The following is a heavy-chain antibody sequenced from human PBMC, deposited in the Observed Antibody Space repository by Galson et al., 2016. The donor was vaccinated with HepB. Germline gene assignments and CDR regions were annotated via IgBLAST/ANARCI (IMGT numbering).Heavy chain of an antibody. J-gene: IGHJ3*02. V-gene: IGHV4-34*01. CDR1: GASFSGYY. CDR2: INHSGGT. D-gene: IGHD4-23*01. CDR3: SRGQLRGYHPFDI. Sequence: SETLSLTCAVYGASFSGYYWSWIRQPPGKGLAWIGEINHSGGTNYNPSRKSRVTISLDTSTNQFSLKLRSVTAADTAVYYCSRGQLRGYHPFDIWCQGTMVTVSS.